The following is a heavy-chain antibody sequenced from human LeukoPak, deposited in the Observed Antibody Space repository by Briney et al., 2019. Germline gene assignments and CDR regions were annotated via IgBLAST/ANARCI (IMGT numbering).Heavy chain of an antibody. CDR3: ARQLSRAGSDP. D-gene: IGHD3-10*01. CDR1: GGSISSSSYY. J-gene: IGHJ5*02. Sequence: PSETLSLTCTVSGGSISSSSYYWGWIRQPPGKGLEWIGSIYYSGSTYYNPSLKSRVTISVDTSKNQFSLKLSSVTAADTAVYYCARQLSRAGSDPWGQGTLVTVSS. V-gene: IGHV4-39*01. CDR2: IYYSGST.